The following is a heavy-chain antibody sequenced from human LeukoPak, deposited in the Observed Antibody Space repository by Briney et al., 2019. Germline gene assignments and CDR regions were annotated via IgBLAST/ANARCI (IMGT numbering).Heavy chain of an antibody. CDR3: ARVGGIDAFDI. Sequence: PGGSLRLSCAASGFTFTSYSMNWVRQAPGKGLEWVSSISSSSSYIYYADSVKGRFTISRDNAKNSLYLQMNSLRAEDTAVYYCARVGGIDAFDIWGQGTMVTVSS. D-gene: IGHD3-16*01. V-gene: IGHV3-21*01. J-gene: IGHJ3*02. CDR2: ISSSSSYI. CDR1: GFTFTSYS.